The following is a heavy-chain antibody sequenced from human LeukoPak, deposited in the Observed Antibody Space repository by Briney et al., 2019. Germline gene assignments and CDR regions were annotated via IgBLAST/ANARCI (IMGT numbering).Heavy chain of an antibody. Sequence: VASVTVSCKASGGTFSIYAISWVRQAPGQGLEWMGGNIPIFGTANYAQKFQGRVTITADESTSTAYMELSSLRSEDTAVYYCARESEVAGISGYYFDYWGQGTLVTVSS. D-gene: IGHD6-19*01. CDR3: ARESEVAGISGYYFDY. CDR1: GGTFSIYA. V-gene: IGHV1-69*13. J-gene: IGHJ4*02. CDR2: NIPIFGTA.